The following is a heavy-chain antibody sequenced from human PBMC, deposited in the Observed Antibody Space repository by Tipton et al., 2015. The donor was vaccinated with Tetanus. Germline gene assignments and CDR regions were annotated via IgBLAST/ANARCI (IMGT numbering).Heavy chain of an antibody. CDR3: ARAVRGRDVFDV. Sequence: SLRLSCAASGFTLGNYAMSWVRQVSGKGLEWVSAVSGAGGSKVYADSVKGRFTISRDNANNSLYLQMSSLRPEDTALYYCARAVRGRDVFDVWGQGTVVTVSS. CDR2: VSGAGGSK. V-gene: IGHV3-9*01. D-gene: IGHD3-10*01. CDR1: GFTLGNYA. J-gene: IGHJ3*01.